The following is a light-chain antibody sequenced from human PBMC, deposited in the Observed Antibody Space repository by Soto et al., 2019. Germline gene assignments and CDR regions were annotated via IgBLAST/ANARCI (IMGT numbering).Light chain of an antibody. CDR1: QGIRND. CDR2: KAS. Sequence: IQMTQSPSSLSASVGDRVTITCRASQGIRNDLGWYQQKPGKAPKLLIYKASTLKSGVPSRFSGSGSGTEFTLTISSLQPDDFATYYCQQYNTYSTFGQGTRLEIK. V-gene: IGKV1-5*03. J-gene: IGKJ5*01. CDR3: QQYNTYST.